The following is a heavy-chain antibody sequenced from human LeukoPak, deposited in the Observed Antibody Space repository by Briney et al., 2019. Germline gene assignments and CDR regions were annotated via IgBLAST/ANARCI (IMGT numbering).Heavy chain of an antibody. CDR1: GGSFSGYY. D-gene: IGHD2-15*01. J-gene: IGHJ4*02. V-gene: IGHV4-34*01. Sequence: SETLSLTCAVYGGSFSGYYWSWIRQPPGKGLGWIGEINQSGSTNYNPSLKSRVTISVDTSKNHFSLKLSSVTAADTAVYYCARGGRGRDWGQGTLVTVSS. CDR2: INQSGST. CDR3: ARGGRGRD.